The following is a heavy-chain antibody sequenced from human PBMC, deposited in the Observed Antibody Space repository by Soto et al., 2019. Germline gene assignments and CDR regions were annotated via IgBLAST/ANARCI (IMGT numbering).Heavy chain of an antibody. V-gene: IGHV3-11*06. J-gene: IGHJ3*02. Sequence: PXGCLTLSCAACGFTVSDYYMSWIRQAPGKGLEWVSYISSSSSYTNYADSVKGRFTISRDNAKDSLYLQMNSLRAEDTAVYYCARDREYYDFWSGYYTPSYAFDIWGQGTMVT. D-gene: IGHD3-3*01. CDR2: ISSSSSYT. CDR1: GFTVSDYY. CDR3: ARDREYYDFWSGYYTPSYAFDI.